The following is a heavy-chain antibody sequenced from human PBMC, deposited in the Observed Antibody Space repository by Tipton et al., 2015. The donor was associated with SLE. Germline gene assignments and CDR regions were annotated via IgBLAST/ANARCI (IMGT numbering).Heavy chain of an antibody. Sequence: TLSLTCAVYGGSFSGYYWSWIRQPPGKGLEWIGEINHSGITNYNPSLKSRVTISIDTSKSQFSLKVNYVTATDTAVYYCTKDSARWSRDYWGQGALVTVSS. CDR1: GGSFSGYY. D-gene: IGHD2-15*01. CDR2: INHSGIT. V-gene: IGHV4-34*01. J-gene: IGHJ4*02. CDR3: TKDSARWSRDY.